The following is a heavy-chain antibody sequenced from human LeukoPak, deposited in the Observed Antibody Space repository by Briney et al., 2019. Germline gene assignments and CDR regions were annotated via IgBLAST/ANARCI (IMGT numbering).Heavy chain of an antibody. D-gene: IGHD2-15*01. CDR3: ARGPSCCGGSCFLGQTPRQIDY. CDR1: GYTFTDFD. J-gene: IGHJ4*02. Sequence: ASVRVSCKASGYTFTDFDINWVRQAPGQGLEWMGWMNPDSGNTGYLQRFQGRITYTRNTSIATAFMDLTSLRSEDTAVYYCARGPSCCGGSCFLGQTPRQIDYWGQGALVIVSS. CDR2: MNPDSGNT. V-gene: IGHV1-8*03.